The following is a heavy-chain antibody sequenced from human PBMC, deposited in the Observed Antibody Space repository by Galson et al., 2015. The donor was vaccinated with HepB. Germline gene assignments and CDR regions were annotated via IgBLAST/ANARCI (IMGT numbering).Heavy chain of an antibody. CDR3: ARDGTYGVYFDY. V-gene: IGHV3-30-3*01. J-gene: IGHJ4*02. Sequence: SLRLSCAASGFTFSSYAMHWVRQAPGKGLEWVAVISYDGSNKYYADSVKGRFTISRDNSKNTLYLQMNSLRAEDTAVYYCARDGTYGVYFDYRGQGTLVTVSS. CDR2: ISYDGSNK. CDR1: GFTFSSYA. D-gene: IGHD1-1*01.